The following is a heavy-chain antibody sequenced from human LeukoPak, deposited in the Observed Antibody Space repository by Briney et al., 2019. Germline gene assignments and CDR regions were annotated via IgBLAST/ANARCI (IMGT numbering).Heavy chain of an antibody. J-gene: IGHJ2*01. Sequence: SETLSLTCTVSGGSISSSSYYWGWIRQPPGKGLEWIGSIYYSGSTSYNPSLKSRVTISVDTSKNRFSLKLSSVTAADTAVYYCARGVTLIVVVIHDWYFDLWGRGTVFTVSS. V-gene: IGHV4-39*01. CDR2: IYYSGST. CDR1: GGSISSSSYY. D-gene: IGHD3-22*01. CDR3: ARGVTLIVVVIHDWYFDL.